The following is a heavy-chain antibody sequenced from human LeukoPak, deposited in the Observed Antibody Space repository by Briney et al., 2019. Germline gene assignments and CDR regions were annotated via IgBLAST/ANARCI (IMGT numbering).Heavy chain of an antibody. CDR2: ISYDGSNK. CDR3: AKGGSYPNWFDS. V-gene: IGHV3-30-3*01. J-gene: IGHJ5*01. Sequence: PGRSLRLSCAASGFTFSSYAMHWVRQAPGKGLEWVAVISYDGSNKYYADSVKGRFTISRDNSKNTLYLQMNSLRAEDTAVYYCAKGGSYPNWFDSWGQGTLVTVSS. CDR1: GFTFSSYA. D-gene: IGHD1-26*01.